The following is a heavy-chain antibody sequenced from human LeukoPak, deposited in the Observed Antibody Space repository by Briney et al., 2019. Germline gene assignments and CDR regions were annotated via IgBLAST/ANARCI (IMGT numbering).Heavy chain of an antibody. CDR1: GGTFSSYA. D-gene: IGHD4-17*01. V-gene: IGHV1-69*05. J-gene: IGHJ6*03. CDR2: IIPIFGTA. CDR3: ARVATVTFLDYYYMDV. Sequence: GSSVKVSCKASGGTFSSYAISWVRQAPGQGLEWMGGIIPIFGTANYAQKFQGRVTITTDESTSTAYMELSSLRSEDTAVYYCARVATVTFLDYYYMDVWGKGTTVTVSS.